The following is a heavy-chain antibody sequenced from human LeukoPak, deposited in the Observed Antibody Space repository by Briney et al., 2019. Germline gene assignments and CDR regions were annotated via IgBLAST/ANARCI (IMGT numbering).Heavy chain of an antibody. D-gene: IGHD3-22*01. V-gene: IGHV3-7*03. J-gene: IGHJ4*02. CDR3: AKRDSSGSYYFDY. CDR2: IKQDGSEK. CDR1: GFTFSNFW. Sequence: PGGSLRLSCAASGFTFSNFWMTWVRLAPGKGLEWVANIKQDGSEKYYVDSVKGRFTISRDNAKNSLYLQMNSLRAEDTAVYYCAKRDSSGSYYFDYWGQGTLVTVSS.